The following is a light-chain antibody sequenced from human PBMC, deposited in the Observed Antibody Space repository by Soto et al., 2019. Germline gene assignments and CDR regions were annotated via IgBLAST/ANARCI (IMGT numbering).Light chain of an antibody. Sequence: IEMTQSPSTLSVSPGERATLSCRASQSVSSYLAWYQQKPGQAPKLLIYDASNRATGIPARFSGSGSGTDLTITISNLQPEDFASYYCQQLNAYPLTFGQGTRLEIK. V-gene: IGKV3D-15*01. CDR2: DAS. J-gene: IGKJ5*01. CDR3: QQLNAYPLT. CDR1: QSVSSY.